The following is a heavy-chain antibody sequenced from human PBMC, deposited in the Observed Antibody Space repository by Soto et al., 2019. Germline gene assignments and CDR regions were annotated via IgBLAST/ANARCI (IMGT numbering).Heavy chain of an antibody. Sequence: EVQLLESGGGLVQPGGSLRLSCAASGFTFSSYAMSWVRQAPGKGLEWVSAISGSGGSTYYADSVKGRFTISRDNSTHTLYLPMNSLRAADTAVYYCAYSSTPFDYWGQGTLVTVSS. J-gene: IGHJ4*02. V-gene: IGHV3-23*01. CDR2: ISGSGGST. D-gene: IGHD6-13*01. CDR3: AYSSTPFDY. CDR1: GFTFSSYA.